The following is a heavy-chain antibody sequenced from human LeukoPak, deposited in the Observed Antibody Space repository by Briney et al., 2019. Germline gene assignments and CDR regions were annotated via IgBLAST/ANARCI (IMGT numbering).Heavy chain of an antibody. D-gene: IGHD3-16*01. Sequence: GGSLRLSCAVSGITFSSNDMSCVRQAPGKGLEWVSGISGSGGRTYYADSVKGRFTISRDNSKNTLYLQMNSLRAEDTAVYYCAKGGYDYAEYVDYWGQGTLVTVSS. CDR1: GITFSSND. CDR3: AKGGYDYAEYVDY. V-gene: IGHV3-23*01. J-gene: IGHJ4*02. CDR2: ISGSGGRT.